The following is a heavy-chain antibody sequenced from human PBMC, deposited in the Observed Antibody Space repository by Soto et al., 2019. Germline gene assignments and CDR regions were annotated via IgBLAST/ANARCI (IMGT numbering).Heavy chain of an antibody. CDR1: GGTFSSYT. J-gene: IGHJ5*02. CDR3: ARDVSHDYGDYEGGWFDP. CDR2: IIPILGIA. Sequence: QVQLVQSGAEVKKPGSSVKVSRKASGGTFSSYTISWVRQAPGQGLEWMGRIIPILGIANYAQKFQGRVTITADKSTSTAYMELSSLRSEDTAVYYCARDVSHDYGDYEGGWFDPWGQGTLVTVSS. V-gene: IGHV1-69*08. D-gene: IGHD4-17*01.